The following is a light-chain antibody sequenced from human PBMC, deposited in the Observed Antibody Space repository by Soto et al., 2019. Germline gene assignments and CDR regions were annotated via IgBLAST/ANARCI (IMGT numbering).Light chain of an antibody. V-gene: IGLV2-23*02. Sequence: QSALSQPASVSGSPGQSITISCTGTSGDVGSNNLVSWYQQHPGKAPKLMIYEVSKRPSGISNRFSGSKSGNTASLTISGLQAEDEADYYCCSYAGRSAPYVFGAGTKLTVL. CDR2: EVS. CDR3: CSYAGRSAPYV. J-gene: IGLJ1*01. CDR1: SGDVGSNNL.